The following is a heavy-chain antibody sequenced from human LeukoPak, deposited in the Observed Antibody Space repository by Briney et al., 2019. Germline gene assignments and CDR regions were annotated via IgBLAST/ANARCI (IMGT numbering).Heavy chain of an antibody. Sequence: ASVKVSCKVSGYTLTELSMHWVRQAPGKGLEWMGGFDPEDGETIYAQKFQGRVTMTEDTSTDTAYMELSSLRSDDTAVYYCARDKVDTMVRGVLNWFDPWGQGTLVTVSS. CDR3: ARDKVDTMVRGVLNWFDP. CDR2: FDPEDGET. CDR1: GYTLTELS. V-gene: IGHV1-24*01. J-gene: IGHJ5*02. D-gene: IGHD3-10*01.